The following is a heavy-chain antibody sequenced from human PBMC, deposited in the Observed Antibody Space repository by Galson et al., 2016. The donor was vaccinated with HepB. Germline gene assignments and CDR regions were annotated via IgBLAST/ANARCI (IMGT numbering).Heavy chain of an antibody. CDR1: GLTSSTYG. D-gene: IGHD3-22*01. CDR3: AKYDYDGSGYEWPFDY. CDR2: ISYDGGDK. V-gene: IGHV3-30*18. J-gene: IGHJ4*02. Sequence: SLRLSCAASGLTSSTYGMHWVRQAPGKGLEWVAVISYDGGDKYYADSVKGRFTISRDNSNNTLYLQMNSLRAEDTAVYYCAKYDYDGSGYEWPFDYWGQGTLVTVSS.